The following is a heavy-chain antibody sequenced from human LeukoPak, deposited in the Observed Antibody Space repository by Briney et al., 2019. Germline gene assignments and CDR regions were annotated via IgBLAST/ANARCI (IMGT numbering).Heavy chain of an antibody. J-gene: IGHJ5*02. CDR2: IYYSGST. CDR3: AREYYYGSGRGGNWFDP. D-gene: IGHD3-10*01. V-gene: IGHV4-39*07. CDR1: GGSISSSSYY. Sequence: SETLSLTCTVSGGSISSSSYYWGWIRQPPGKGLEWIGSIYYSGSTYYNPSLKSRVTISVDTSKNQFSLKLSSVTAADTAVYYCAREYYYGSGRGGNWFDPWGQGTLVTVSS.